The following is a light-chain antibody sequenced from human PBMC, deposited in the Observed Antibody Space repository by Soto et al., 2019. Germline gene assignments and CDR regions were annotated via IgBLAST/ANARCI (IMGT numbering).Light chain of an antibody. V-gene: IGKV1-39*01. J-gene: IGKJ5*01. CDR2: VAS. CDR1: QSISRY. CDR3: PQSYGTPIT. Sequence: DIQITQSPSSLSASVGDRVTITCRASQSISRYLNWYQQKPGKAPNLLIYVASSLQSEVPSRFSGSGSGTDFTLTITSLQPEDFATYYCPQSYGTPITFGQGTRLAI.